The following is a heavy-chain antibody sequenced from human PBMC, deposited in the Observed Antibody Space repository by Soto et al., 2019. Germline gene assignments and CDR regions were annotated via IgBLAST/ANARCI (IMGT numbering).Heavy chain of an antibody. V-gene: IGHV1-18*04. CDR2: ISAYNGNT. D-gene: IGHD3-3*01. J-gene: IGHJ4*02. CDR3: ARVSYDFWSGYYTPTFFDY. Sequence: ASVKVSCKASGYTFTSYGISWVRQAPGQGPEWMGWISAYNGNTNYAQKLQGRVTMTTDTSTSTAYMELRSLRSDDTAVYYCARVSYDFWSGYYTPTFFDYWGQGTLVTVSS. CDR1: GYTFTSYG.